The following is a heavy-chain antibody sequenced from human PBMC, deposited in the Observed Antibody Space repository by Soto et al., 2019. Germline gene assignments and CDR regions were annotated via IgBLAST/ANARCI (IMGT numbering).Heavy chain of an antibody. D-gene: IGHD3-10*01. CDR1: GGSISSSSYH. CDR2: IYYSGNT. J-gene: IGHJ3*02. CDR3: ATEESDAFDI. V-gene: IGHV4-39*01. Sequence: QLQLQESGPGLVKPSETLSLTCTVSGGSISSSSYHWGWIRQPPGKGLEWIGSIYYSGNTYYSPSLKSRVTISVDTSKNQFSLNLTSVTAADTAVYYCATEESDAFDIWGQGTMVTVSS.